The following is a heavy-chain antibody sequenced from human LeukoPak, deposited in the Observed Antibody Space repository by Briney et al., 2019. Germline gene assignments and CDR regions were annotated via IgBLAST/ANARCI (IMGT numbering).Heavy chain of an antibody. V-gene: IGHV3-21*04. CDR3: ARDLAWGAFDY. Sequence: GGSLRLSCAASGFTFSAYSMNWVRQAPGKGLEWVSSISSSTSYIYYADSVKGRFTISRDNAKNTLSLQMNSLRVEDTAVYYCARDLAWGAFDYWGQGTLVTVSS. CDR2: ISSSTSYI. CDR1: GFTFSAYS. D-gene: IGHD7-27*01. J-gene: IGHJ4*02.